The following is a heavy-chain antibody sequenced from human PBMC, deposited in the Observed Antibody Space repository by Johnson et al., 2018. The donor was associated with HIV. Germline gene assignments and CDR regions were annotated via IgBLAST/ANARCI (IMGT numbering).Heavy chain of an antibody. D-gene: IGHD6-13*01. J-gene: IGHJ3*02. Sequence: VQLVESGGGLIQPGGSLRLSCAAAGFTVSSNYMSWVRQPPGKGLEWVAVISYDGSNKYYADSVKGRFTISRDNSKNTLYLQMNSLRAEDTAVYYCARRKIAAAGRDAFDIWGQGTMVTVSS. CDR3: ARRKIAAAGRDAFDI. CDR1: GFTVSSNY. V-gene: IGHV3-30*03. CDR2: ISYDGSNK.